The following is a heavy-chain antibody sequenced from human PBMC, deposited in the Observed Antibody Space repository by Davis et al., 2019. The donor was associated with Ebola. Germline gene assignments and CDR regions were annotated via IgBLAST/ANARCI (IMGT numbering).Heavy chain of an antibody. D-gene: IGHD5-12*01. CDR1: GGTFSSYA. Sequence: SVKVSCKASGGTFSSYAISWVRQAPGQGLEWMGGIIPIFGTANHAQKFQGRVTITADKSTSTAYMELSSLRSEDTAVYYCASASGYDWDDAFDIWGQGTMVTVSS. V-gene: IGHV1-69*06. CDR3: ASASGYDWDDAFDI. J-gene: IGHJ3*02. CDR2: IIPIFGTA.